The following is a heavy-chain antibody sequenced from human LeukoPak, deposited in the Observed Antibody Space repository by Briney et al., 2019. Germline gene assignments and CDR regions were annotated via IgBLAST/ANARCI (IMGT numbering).Heavy chain of an antibody. Sequence: TGGSLRLSCAASGFTFSSYAMTWVRQAPGKGLEWVSAISASDTGTYYADSVKGRFTISRDNSKNTLYLQMHSLRAEDTAIYYCAKERSFGTWLGDYWGQGTLVTVSS. CDR3: AKERSFGTWLGDY. J-gene: IGHJ4*02. D-gene: IGHD2/OR15-2a*01. CDR2: ISASDTGT. CDR1: GFTFSSYA. V-gene: IGHV3-23*01.